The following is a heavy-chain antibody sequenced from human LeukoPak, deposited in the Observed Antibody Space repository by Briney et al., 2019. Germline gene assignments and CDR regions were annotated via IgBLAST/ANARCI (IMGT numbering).Heavy chain of an antibody. CDR1: GFTFSSYG. V-gene: IGHV3-33*01. J-gene: IGHJ3*02. CDR2: IWCDGSNK. D-gene: IGHD3-22*01. Sequence: GGSLRLSCAASGFTFSSYGMRWVRQAPGKGLEWVAVIWCDGSNKNYADSVKGRFTISRDNSKNTLYLQMNSLRAEDTAVYFCARDTRDYYDSSAYLTSAFDIWGQGTMVAVSS. CDR3: ARDTRDYYDSSAYLTSAFDI.